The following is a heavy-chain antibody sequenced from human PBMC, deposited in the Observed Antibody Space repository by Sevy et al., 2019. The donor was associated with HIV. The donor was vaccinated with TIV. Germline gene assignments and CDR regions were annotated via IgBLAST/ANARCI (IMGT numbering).Heavy chain of an antibody. Sequence: GGSLRLSCAASGFTFSSYSMNWVRQAPGKGLEWVSYISSSSSTIYYADSVKGRFTISRDNAKNSLYLQMNSLRAEDTAVYYCATVAKGNAFDIWGQGTMVTVSS. CDR1: GFTFSSYS. CDR2: ISSSSSTI. J-gene: IGHJ3*02. CDR3: ATVAKGNAFDI. D-gene: IGHD2-21*01. V-gene: IGHV3-48*01.